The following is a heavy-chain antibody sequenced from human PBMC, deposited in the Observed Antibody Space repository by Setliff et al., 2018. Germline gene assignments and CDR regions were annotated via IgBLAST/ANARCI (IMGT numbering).Heavy chain of an antibody. CDR2: IYYTGSP. CDR1: GGSISGYY. V-gene: IGHV4-59*01. CDR3: ARGGYNGYAVFDD. D-gene: IGHD5-12*01. J-gene: IGHJ4*02. Sequence: SETLSLTCTVSGGSISGYYWSWIRQPPGKGLEWIGNIYYTGSPSYSPSLRSRGTISVXXXKNKFSLSLSSVTAADTAVYYCARGGYNGYAVFDDWGQGALVTVSS.